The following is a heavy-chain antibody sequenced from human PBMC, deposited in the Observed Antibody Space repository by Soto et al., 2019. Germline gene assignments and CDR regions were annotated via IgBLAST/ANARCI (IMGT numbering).Heavy chain of an antibody. V-gene: IGHV3-48*02. Sequence: EVQLVESGGGLVQPGGSLRLSCAASGFTFRNYGMNWVRQAPGKGLEWVSYISSSSRTIYYADSVEGRFTISRDNAKNTWYRQMNRLRDEDTAVYYCARDASGPSGVVDYWGQGTLVTVSS. CDR3: ARDASGPSGVVDY. J-gene: IGHJ4*02. CDR1: GFTFRNYG. D-gene: IGHD6-25*01. CDR2: ISSSSRTI.